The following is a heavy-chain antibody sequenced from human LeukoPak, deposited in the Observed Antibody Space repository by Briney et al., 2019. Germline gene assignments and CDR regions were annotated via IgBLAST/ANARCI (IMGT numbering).Heavy chain of an antibody. CDR2: IIPILGIA. V-gene: IGHV1-69*04. CDR3: ARNSGSYYYLDY. J-gene: IGHJ4*02. Sequence: ASVKVSCKASGGTFSSYAISWVRQAPGQGLEWMGRIIPILGIANYAQKFQGRVTITADKSTSTAYMELSSLRSEDTAVYYCARNSGSYYYLDYWGQGTLVTVSS. D-gene: IGHD1-26*01. CDR1: GGTFSSYA.